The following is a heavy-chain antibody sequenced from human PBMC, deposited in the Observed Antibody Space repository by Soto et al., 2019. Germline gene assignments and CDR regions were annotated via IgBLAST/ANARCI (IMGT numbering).Heavy chain of an antibody. CDR3: VLDTVWGSYRYFYFDY. J-gene: IGHJ4*02. D-gene: IGHD3-16*02. Sequence: SVKVSCKASGGTFSSYAISWVRQAPGQGLEWMGGIIPIFGTANYAQKFQGRVTITADESTSTAYMELSSLRSEDTAVYYCVLDTVWGSYRYFYFDYWGQGTMVTVYS. CDR2: IIPIFGTA. CDR1: GGTFSSYA. V-gene: IGHV1-69*13.